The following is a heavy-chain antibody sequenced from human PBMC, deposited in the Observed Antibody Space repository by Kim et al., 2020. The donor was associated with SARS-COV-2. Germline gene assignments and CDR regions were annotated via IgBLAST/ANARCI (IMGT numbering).Heavy chain of an antibody. CDR3: ARETERGWKIFGAPNYGFWSGWDTVGFPPRRGMDV. V-gene: IGHV1-2*06. CDR1: GYTFTGYY. Sequence: ASVKVSCKASGYTFTGYYMHWVRQAPGQGLEWMGRINPNSGGTNYAQKFQGRVTMTRDTSISTAYMELSRLRSDDTAVYYCARETERGWKIFGAPNYGFWSGWDTVGFPPRRGMDVWGQGTTVTVSS. D-gene: IGHD3-3*01. CDR2: INPNSGGT. J-gene: IGHJ6*02.